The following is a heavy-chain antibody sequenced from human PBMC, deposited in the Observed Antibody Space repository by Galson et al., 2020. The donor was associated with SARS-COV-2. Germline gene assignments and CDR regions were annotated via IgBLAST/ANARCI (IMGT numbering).Heavy chain of an antibody. CDR3: ASDGIYDPTDAFDI. CDR2: ISYDGRHK. V-gene: IGHV3-30*04. CDR1: GFPFSSYA. D-gene: IGHD3-3*01. J-gene: IGHJ3*02. Sequence: GESLKISCQASGFPFSSYAMHWVRQAPGKGLEWVAVISYDGRHKYYADSVKGRFTISRDNSMNTLYLQMNSLRAEDTAVYYGASDGIYDPTDAFDIWGQGTMVTVSS.